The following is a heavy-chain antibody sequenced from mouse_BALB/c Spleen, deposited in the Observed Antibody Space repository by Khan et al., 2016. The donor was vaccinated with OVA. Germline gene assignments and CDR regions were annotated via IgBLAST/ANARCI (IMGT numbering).Heavy chain of an antibody. CDR3: ARAYYRYDCYYAMDY. D-gene: IGHD2-14*01. V-gene: IGHV2-6-4*01. CDR2: IWGGGGT. CDR1: GFSLSRYN. J-gene: IGHJ4*01. Sequence: QVQLKQSGPGLVAPSQSLSITCTVSGFSLSRYNIHWVRQPPGKGLEWLGMIWGGGGTDYNSTLKSRLSISKDNSKSQAFLKMNSLQTDDTAMYYCARAYYRYDCYYAMDYWGQGTSVTVSS.